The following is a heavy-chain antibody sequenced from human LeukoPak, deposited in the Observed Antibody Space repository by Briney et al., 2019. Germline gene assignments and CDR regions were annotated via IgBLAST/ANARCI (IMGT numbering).Heavy chain of an antibody. CDR1: GFTFSSYE. J-gene: IGHJ3*02. V-gene: IGHV3-30*02. Sequence: GGSLRLSCAASGFTFSSYEMNWVRQAPGKGLEWVAFIRYDGSNKYYADSVKGRFTISRDNTKNSLYLQMNSLRAEDTAAYYCAKDGGSDPDSFDIWGQGTMVTVSS. CDR2: IRYDGSNK. D-gene: IGHD2-15*01. CDR3: AKDGGSDPDSFDI.